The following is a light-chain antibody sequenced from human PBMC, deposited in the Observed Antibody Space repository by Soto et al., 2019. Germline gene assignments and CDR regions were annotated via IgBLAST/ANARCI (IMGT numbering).Light chain of an antibody. Sequence: EIVMTQSPATLSLSPGERATLSCRASQSVGSDLAWYQQQTGQAPRLVLYDIFTRATAVPTRIGGSGSGTVFPLTSSILQSEDVAFYYWQHYNSWPLTFGGGTKVEIK. CDR3: QHYNSWPLT. CDR2: DIF. J-gene: IGKJ4*01. V-gene: IGKV3D-15*01. CDR1: QSVGSD.